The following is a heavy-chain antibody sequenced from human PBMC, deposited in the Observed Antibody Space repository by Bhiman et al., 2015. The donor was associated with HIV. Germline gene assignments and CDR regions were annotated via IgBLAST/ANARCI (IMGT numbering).Heavy chain of an antibody. CDR3: AKDKTALVYYCDH. Sequence: EVQLVESGGGLVQPGRSLRLSCAASGFTFDDFAMHWVRQAPGKGLEWVSGISWNTGSIDYADSVKGRFTISRDNAKNSLYLQMHSLRPEDTAVYYCAKDKTALVYYCDHWGQGTLVTVSS. CDR1: GFTFDDFA. V-gene: IGHV3-9*01. D-gene: IGHD5-18*01. CDR2: ISWNTGSI. J-gene: IGHJ4*02.